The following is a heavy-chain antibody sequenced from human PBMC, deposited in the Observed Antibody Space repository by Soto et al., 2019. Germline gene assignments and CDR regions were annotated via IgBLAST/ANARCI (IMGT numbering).Heavy chain of an antibody. CDR1: GYSFTSYW. CDR3: ARSALAVAGDYGMDV. V-gene: IGHV5-10-1*01. J-gene: IGHJ6*02. D-gene: IGHD6-19*01. CDR2: IDPSGSYT. Sequence: PGESLKISCKGSGYSFTSYWISWVRQMPGKGLEWMGRIDPSGSYTNYSPSFQGHVTISADKSISTAYLQWSSLKASDTAMYYCARSALAVAGDYGMDVWGQGTTVTVSS.